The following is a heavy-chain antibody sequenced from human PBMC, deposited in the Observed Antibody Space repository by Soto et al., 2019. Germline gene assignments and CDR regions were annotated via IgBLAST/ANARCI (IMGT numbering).Heavy chain of an antibody. J-gene: IGHJ4*02. V-gene: IGHV1-69*13. CDR1: GGTFSTYA. CDR3: ASHSFYYDSSGYYPPLGY. D-gene: IGHD3-22*01. CDR2: IIPIFGTA. Sequence: VNVSCKASGGTFSTYAINWVRQAPGQGLEWMGGIIPIFGTANYAQKFQDRVTITADESTSTAYMELSSLRSEDTAVYYCASHSFYYDSSGYYPPLGYWGQGTMVTVSS.